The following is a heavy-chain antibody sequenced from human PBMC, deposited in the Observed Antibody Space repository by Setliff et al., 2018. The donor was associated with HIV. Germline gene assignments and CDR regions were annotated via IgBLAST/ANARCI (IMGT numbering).Heavy chain of an antibody. J-gene: IGHJ4*02. CDR3: ATRPRIAARPFDY. V-gene: IGHV4-31*03. CDR1: GVSVGSGDYY. D-gene: IGHD6-6*01. CDR2: IFHSGDT. Sequence: PSETLSLTCSVSGVSVGSGDYYWHWIRQHPEKALEWIGYIFHSGDTYYNPSLKSRISMSVDTSKNQFSLELTSLTAADTAVYYCATRPRIAARPFDYWGQGMLVT.